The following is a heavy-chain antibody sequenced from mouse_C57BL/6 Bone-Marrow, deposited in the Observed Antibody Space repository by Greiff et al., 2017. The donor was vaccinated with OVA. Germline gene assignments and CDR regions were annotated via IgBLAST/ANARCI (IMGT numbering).Heavy chain of an antibody. Sequence: EVKVVESGAELVRPGASVKLSCTASGFNIKDYYMHWVKQRPEQGLEWIGRIDPEDGDTDYAPKFQGKATMTADTSSNTAYLQLSSLTSEDTAVYYCTTSITTVVATRTWFAYWGQGTLVTVSA. D-gene: IGHD1-1*01. V-gene: IGHV14-1*01. CDR1: GFNIKDYY. J-gene: IGHJ3*01. CDR2: IDPEDGDT. CDR3: TTSITTVVATRTWFAY.